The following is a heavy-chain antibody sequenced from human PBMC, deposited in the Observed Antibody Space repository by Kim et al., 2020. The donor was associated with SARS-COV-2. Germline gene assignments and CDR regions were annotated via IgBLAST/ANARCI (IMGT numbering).Heavy chain of an antibody. D-gene: IGHD5-12*01. J-gene: IGHJ4*02. CDR2: T. V-gene: IGHV1-46*01. Sequence: TFYAPRFQGRLTLTRDPSTCTVYRELSSLRSEDTAVYYCATEGAGRVDYWGQGTLVTVSS. CDR3: ATEGAGRVDY.